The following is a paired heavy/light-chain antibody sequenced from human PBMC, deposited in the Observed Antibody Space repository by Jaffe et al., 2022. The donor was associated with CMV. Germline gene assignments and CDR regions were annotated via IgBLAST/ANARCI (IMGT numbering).Light chain of an antibody. Sequence: QSALTQPRSVSGSPGQSVTISCTGTSSDVGGYNYVSWYQQHPGKAPKLMIYDVSKRPSGVPDRFSGSKSGNTASLTISGLQAEDEADYYCCSYAGSYTPFYVFGTGTKVTVL. CDR1: SSDVGGYNY. V-gene: IGLV2-11*01. J-gene: IGLJ1*01. CDR3: CSYAGSYTPFYV. CDR2: DVS.
Heavy chain of an antibody. D-gene: IGHD3-16*02. J-gene: IGHJ6*03. CDR3: ASQGYDYVWGSYRLHRYYYYMDV. Sequence: QVQLQQWGAGLLKPSETLSLTCAVYGGSFSGYYWSWIRQPPGKGLEWIGEINHSGSTNYNPSLKSRVTISVDTSKNQFSLKLSSVTAADTAVYYCASQGYDYVWGSYRLHRYYYYMDVWGKGTTVTVSS. V-gene: IGHV4-34*01. CDR2: INHSGST. CDR1: GGSFSGYY.